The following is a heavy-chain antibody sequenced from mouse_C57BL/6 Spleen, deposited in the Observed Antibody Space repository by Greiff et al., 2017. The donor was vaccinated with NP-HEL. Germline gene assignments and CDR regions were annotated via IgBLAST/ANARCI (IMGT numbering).Heavy chain of an antibody. V-gene: IGHV1-55*01. CDR3: ARQDRGHWYFDV. CDR1: GYTFTSYW. D-gene: IGHD3-3*01. Sequence: QVQLQQPGAELVKPGASVKMSCKASGYTFTSYWITWVKQRPGQGLEWIGDIYPGSGSTNYNEKFKSKATLTVDTSSSTAYMQLSSLTSEDSAVYYCARQDRGHWYFDVWGTVTTVTVSS. CDR2: IYPGSGST. J-gene: IGHJ1*03.